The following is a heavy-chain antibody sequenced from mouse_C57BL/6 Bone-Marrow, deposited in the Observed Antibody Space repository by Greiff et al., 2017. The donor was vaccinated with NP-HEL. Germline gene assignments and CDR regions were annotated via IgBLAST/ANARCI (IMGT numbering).Heavy chain of an antibody. J-gene: IGHJ3*01. V-gene: IGHV1-50*01. CDR2: IDPSVGYT. CDR1: GYTFTTYW. D-gene: IGHD1-1*01. CDR3: SRKAYYGRSYEFAY. Sequence: VQLQQPGAELVKPGASVKLSCKASGYTFTTYWMQWVKQRPGQGLEWIGEIDPSVGYTNYNQKLKGKATLPVDTSSSTSYRQLSSLTSEASAVYYCSRKAYYGRSYEFAYWGQGTLVTVSA.